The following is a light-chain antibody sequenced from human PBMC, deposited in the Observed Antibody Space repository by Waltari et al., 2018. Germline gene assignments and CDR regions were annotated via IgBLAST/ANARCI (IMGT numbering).Light chain of an antibody. V-gene: IGKV3-20*01. CDR2: GAS. Sequence: VILTQSPATLSLSPGERATLSCRASQRVSSYLAWYQQKPGPAPRLLIYGASRRAPCIPDRFSGSWSGTEFTLTLSSLEPEDFAVYYCQKYSSSPYSFGQGTKVEIK. CDR3: QKYSSSPYS. J-gene: IGKJ2*03. CDR1: QRVSSY.